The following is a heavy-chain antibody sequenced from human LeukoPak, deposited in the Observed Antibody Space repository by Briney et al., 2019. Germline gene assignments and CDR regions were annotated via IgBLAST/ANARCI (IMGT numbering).Heavy chain of an antibody. CDR2: IYPGDSDT. J-gene: IGHJ4*02. V-gene: IGHV5-51*01. CDR1: GDSFTSYW. Sequence: GESLKISCKGSGDSFTSYWIDWVRQMPGKGLEWMGVIYPGDSDTRYSPSFQGQVTISRVQSTNTVYLQMNSLRADDTAVYYCAKAHCSSTSCSRADNWGQGTLVTVSS. D-gene: IGHD2-2*01. CDR3: AKAHCSSTSCSRADN.